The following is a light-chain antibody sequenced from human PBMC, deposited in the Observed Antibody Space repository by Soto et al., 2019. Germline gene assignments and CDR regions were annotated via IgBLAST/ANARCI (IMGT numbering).Light chain of an antibody. CDR3: SSYTSSALQV. Sequence: QSVLTQPASVSGSPGQSITISCTGTSSDVGGYNYVSWYQQHPGKAPKLMIYDVSNRPSGVSNRFSGSKSGNTASLTISGLQAEDEADYYCSSYTSSALQVFGGGTKAHRP. CDR2: DVS. V-gene: IGLV2-14*01. J-gene: IGLJ2*01. CDR1: SSDVGGYNY.